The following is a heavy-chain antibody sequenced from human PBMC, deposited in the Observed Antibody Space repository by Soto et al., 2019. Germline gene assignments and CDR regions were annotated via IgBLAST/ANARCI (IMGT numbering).Heavy chain of an antibody. Sequence: ASVKVSCTASGYTFTGYYMHWVRQAPGQGLEWMGWINPNSGGTNYAQKFQGWVTMTRDTSISTAYMELSRLRSDDTAVYCCARAGDLYSSSWYYFDYWGQGTLVTVSS. CDR2: INPNSGGT. CDR3: ARAGDLYSSSWYYFDY. CDR1: GYTFTGYY. V-gene: IGHV1-2*04. D-gene: IGHD6-13*01. J-gene: IGHJ4*02.